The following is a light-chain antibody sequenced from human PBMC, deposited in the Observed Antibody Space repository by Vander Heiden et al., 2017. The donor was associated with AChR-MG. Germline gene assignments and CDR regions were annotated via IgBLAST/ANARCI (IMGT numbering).Light chain of an antibody. CDR2: GAS. Sequence: ELVMTQSPATLSVSPGERVTLSCRASQSVTSNLAWYQQKPGQAPRLLIYGASTRATGIPARFSGSGSGTEFTLTISSLQSEDFAIYYCQQHNNWPLTFGGGTKVEIE. V-gene: IGKV3-15*01. J-gene: IGKJ4*01. CDR3: QQHNNWPLT. CDR1: QSVTSN.